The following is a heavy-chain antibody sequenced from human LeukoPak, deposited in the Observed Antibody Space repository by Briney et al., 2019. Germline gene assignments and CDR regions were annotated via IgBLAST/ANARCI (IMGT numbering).Heavy chain of an antibody. CDR1: GGSISNYY. D-gene: IGHD2-21*01. Sequence: SETLSLTCTVSGGSISNYYWGWIRQPPGKGLEWIGYIYYSGSTNYNPSLRSRVTISVDTSKNRFSLKLNSVTATDTAVYYCARLFCGGGTCYALFHYWGQGTLVTVSS. J-gene: IGHJ4*02. V-gene: IGHV4-59*08. CDR3: ARLFCGGGTCYALFHY. CDR2: IYYSGST.